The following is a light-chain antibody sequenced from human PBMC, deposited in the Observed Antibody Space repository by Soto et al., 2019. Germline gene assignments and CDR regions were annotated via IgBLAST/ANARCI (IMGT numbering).Light chain of an antibody. Sequence: DIVMTQTPLSSPVTVGQPASMSCRSSQSLVHSNGNTYLNWLHQRPGQPPRLLIYKISKRLSGVPDRFSGSGAGADFTLKISRVAAEDVGVYYCMQVTHFPWTFGQGTKVEIK. CDR2: KIS. V-gene: IGKV2-24*01. J-gene: IGKJ1*01. CDR3: MQVTHFPWT. CDR1: QSLVHSNGNTY.